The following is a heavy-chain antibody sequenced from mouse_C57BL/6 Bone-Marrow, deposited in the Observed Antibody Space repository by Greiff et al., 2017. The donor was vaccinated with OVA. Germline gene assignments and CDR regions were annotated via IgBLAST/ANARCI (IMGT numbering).Heavy chain of an antibody. CDR2: IRNGGGST. Sequence: EVQLVESGGGLVQPGGSLKLSCAASGFTFSDYYMYWVRQTPEKRLEWVAYIRNGGGSTYYPDTVKGRFTISRDNAKNTLYLQMSRLKSEDTAMYYCARHEARNWEGFAYWGQGTLVTVSA. CDR3: ARHEARNWEGFAY. CDR1: GFTFSDYY. J-gene: IGHJ3*01. V-gene: IGHV5-12*01. D-gene: IGHD4-1*02.